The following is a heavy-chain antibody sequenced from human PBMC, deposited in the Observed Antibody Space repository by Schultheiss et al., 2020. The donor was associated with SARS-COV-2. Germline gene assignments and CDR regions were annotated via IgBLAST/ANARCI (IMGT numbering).Heavy chain of an antibody. V-gene: IGHV3-23*01. Sequence: GESLKISCAASGFTFSSYAMSWVRQAPGKGLELVSAISGSGGSTYYADSVKGRFTISRDNSKNTLYLQMNSLRAEDTALYYCAKYRYSSGWNFQHWGQGTLVTVSS. D-gene: IGHD6-19*01. CDR1: GFTFSSYA. CDR2: ISGSGGST. J-gene: IGHJ1*01. CDR3: AKYRYSSGWNFQH.